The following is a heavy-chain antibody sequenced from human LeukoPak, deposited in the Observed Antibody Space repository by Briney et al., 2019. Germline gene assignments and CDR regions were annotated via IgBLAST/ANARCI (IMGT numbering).Heavy chain of an antibody. CDR3: ARGEVVVVPAAIRFDP. CDR2: IYHSGST. Sequence: KPSETLSLTCAVSGYSISSGYYWGWIRQPPGKELEWIGSIYHSGSTYYNPSLKSRVTISVDTSKNQLSLKLSSVTAADTAVYYCARGEVVVVPAAIRFDPWGQGTLVTVSS. D-gene: IGHD2-2*01. CDR1: GYSISSGYY. J-gene: IGHJ5*02. V-gene: IGHV4-38-2*01.